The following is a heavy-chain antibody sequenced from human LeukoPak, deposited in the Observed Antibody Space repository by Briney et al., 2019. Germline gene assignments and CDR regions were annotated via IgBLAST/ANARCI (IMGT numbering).Heavy chain of an antibody. Sequence: GGSLRLSCAASGFTFNNFIMNWVRQAPGTGLEWVSSISSSSSYIYYADSVKGRFTISRDNAKNSLYLQMNSLRAEDTAVYYCARDSVAVTSAFDIWGQGTMVTVSS. J-gene: IGHJ3*02. CDR2: ISSSSSYI. V-gene: IGHV3-21*01. CDR1: GFTFNNFI. D-gene: IGHD2-15*01. CDR3: ARDSVAVTSAFDI.